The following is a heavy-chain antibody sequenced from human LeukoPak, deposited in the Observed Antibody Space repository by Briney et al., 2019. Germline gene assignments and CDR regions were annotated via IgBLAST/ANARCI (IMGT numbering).Heavy chain of an antibody. CDR2: INPNSGGT. CDR1: GYTFTGYY. D-gene: IGHD5-12*01. V-gene: IGHV1-2*02. J-gene: IGHJ4*02. CDR3: ARGGGYSAYAAGY. Sequence: ASVKVSCKASGYTFTGYYMYWVRQAPGQGLEWMGWINPNSGGTNYAQKFQGRVTMTRDTSISTVYMELSRLRSDDTAVYYCARGGGYSAYAAGYWGQGTLVTVSP.